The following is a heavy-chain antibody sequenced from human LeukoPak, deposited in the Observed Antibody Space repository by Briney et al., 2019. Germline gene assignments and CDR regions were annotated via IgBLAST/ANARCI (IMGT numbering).Heavy chain of an antibody. V-gene: IGHV4-59*01. D-gene: IGHD3-10*01. Sequence: PLETLSLTCTVSGGSISSYYWSWIRQPPGKGLEWIGYIYYSGSTNYNPSLKSRVTISVDTSKNQFSLKLSSVTAADTAVYYCARALPDYYGSGSYGFDPWGQGTLVTVSS. J-gene: IGHJ5*02. CDR2: IYYSGST. CDR1: GGSISSYY. CDR3: ARALPDYYGSGSYGFDP.